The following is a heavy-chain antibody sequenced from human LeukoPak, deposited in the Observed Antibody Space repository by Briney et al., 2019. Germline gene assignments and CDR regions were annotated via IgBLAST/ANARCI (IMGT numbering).Heavy chain of an antibody. D-gene: IGHD5-18*01. V-gene: IGHV1-18*01. CDR1: GYTFTSYG. Sequence: GASVKVSCKASGYTFTSYGISWVREAPGQGLMWMGWISAYNGNTNYAQKLQGSVTMTTDTSTSTAYMELRSLRSDDTAVYYCARSRGYSYGSLSPEADYWGQGTLVTVSS. CDR2: ISAYNGNT. CDR3: ARSRGYSYGSLSPEADY. J-gene: IGHJ4*02.